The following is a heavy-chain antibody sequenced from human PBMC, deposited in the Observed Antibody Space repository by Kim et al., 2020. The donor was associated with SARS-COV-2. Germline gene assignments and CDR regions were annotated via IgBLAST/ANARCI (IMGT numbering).Heavy chain of an antibody. Sequence: GGSLRLSCVASGFTFSSYGMRWVRQAPGKGLEYVSAISSNGGSTHYADSVKGRFTISRDNSKNTLYLQMVSLRVEDMAVYYCARVLYGSGNYRPFDYWG. D-gene: IGHD3-10*01. CDR2: ISSNGGST. CDR3: ARVLYGSGNYRPFDY. CDR1: GFTFSSYG. J-gene: IGHJ5*01. V-gene: IGHV3-64*02.